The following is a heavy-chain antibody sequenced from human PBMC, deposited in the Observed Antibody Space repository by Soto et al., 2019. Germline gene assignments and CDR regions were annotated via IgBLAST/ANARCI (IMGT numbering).Heavy chain of an antibody. CDR3: ATYGGYYYYGMHX. V-gene: IGHV1-24*01. D-gene: IGHD4-17*01. Sequence: ASGKVSFKVSGYTLTELSMHWVRQAPGKGLEWMGGFDTEDRETIYAQKFQGRVTMTEETSTETAYMELSSLRSENTAVYYCATYGGYYYYGMHXWGQGTTVTVS. CDR2: FDTEDRET. CDR1: GYTLTELS. J-gene: IGHJ6*02.